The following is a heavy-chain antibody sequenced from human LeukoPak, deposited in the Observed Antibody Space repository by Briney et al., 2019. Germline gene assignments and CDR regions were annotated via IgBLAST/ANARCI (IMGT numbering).Heavy chain of an antibody. CDR1: GFPFSSFW. J-gene: IGHJ4*02. CDR3: ARDSRGYGSGSSIYYFDY. Sequence: GGSLRLSCAASGFPFSSFWMHWVRQAPGKGLEWVSSISYSSSYIYYADSVKGRFTISRDNAKNSLYLQMNSLRAEDTAVYYCARDSRGYGSGSSIYYFDYWGQGTLVTVSS. D-gene: IGHD3-10*01. CDR2: ISYSSSYI. V-gene: IGHV3-21*01.